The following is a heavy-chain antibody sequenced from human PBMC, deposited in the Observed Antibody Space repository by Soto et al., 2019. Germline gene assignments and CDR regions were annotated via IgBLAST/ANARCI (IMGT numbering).Heavy chain of an antibody. CDR1: GFTLGDYA. CDR3: TRDRGCSSTSCYAYYYYYYMDV. V-gene: IGHV3-49*03. Sequence: GGSLRLSCTASGFTLGDYAMNWFRQAPGKGLEWVGFIRSESNGGTTEYAASVKGRFTISRDYSKSIPYLQMNSLKTEDTAVYYCTRDRGCSSTSCYAYYYYYYMDVWGKGTTVTVSS. D-gene: IGHD2-2*01. J-gene: IGHJ6*03. CDR2: IRSESNGGTT.